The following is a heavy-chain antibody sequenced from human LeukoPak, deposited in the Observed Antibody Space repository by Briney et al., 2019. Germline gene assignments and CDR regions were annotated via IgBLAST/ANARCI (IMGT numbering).Heavy chain of an antibody. CDR2: ISAYNGNT. V-gene: IGHV1-18*01. CDR3: ARHLKRFLEWLLPDYYYYYMDV. CDR1: GYTFTSYG. Sequence: ASVKVSCKASGYTFTSYGISWVRQAPGQGLEWMGWISAYNGNTNYAQKLQGRVTMTTDTSTSTAYMELRSLRSDDTAVYYCARHLKRFLEWLLPDYYYYYMDVWGKGTTVTVSS. D-gene: IGHD3-3*01. J-gene: IGHJ6*03.